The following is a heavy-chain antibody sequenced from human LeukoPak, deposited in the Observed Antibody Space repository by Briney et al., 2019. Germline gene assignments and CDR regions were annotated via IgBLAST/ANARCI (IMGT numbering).Heavy chain of an antibody. Sequence: GGSLRLSCVASGFAFSRYAMHWVRQAPGKGLEWVSYFSTRSSTISYADSVKGRFAISRDNAKNSLYLQMNSLRDEDTAVYYCARDQDYGFDYWGQGTLVTVSS. D-gene: IGHD4-17*01. CDR2: FSTRSSTI. CDR1: GFAFSRYA. J-gene: IGHJ4*02. V-gene: IGHV3-48*02. CDR3: ARDQDYGFDY.